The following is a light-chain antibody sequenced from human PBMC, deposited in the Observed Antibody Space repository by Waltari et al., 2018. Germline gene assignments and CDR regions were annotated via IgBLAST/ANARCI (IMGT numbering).Light chain of an antibody. V-gene: IGKV3-15*01. CDR2: GAS. Sequence: EVVMTQSPATLSVSPGERATLPCRASQSVSSNLAWYQQRPGQAPRLLIYGASTRATGIPAKFSASGSGTEFTLTISSLQSEDFAVYYCHQYNNWPLTFGQGTRLEIK. CDR1: QSVSSN. CDR3: HQYNNWPLT. J-gene: IGKJ5*01.